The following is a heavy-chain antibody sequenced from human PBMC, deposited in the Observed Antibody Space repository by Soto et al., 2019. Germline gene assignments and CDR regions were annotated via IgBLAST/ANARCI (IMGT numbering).Heavy chain of an antibody. CDR2: IYYSGST. CDR3: ARATFTPADYGDYFFFDY. CDR1: GGSISSGSYY. V-gene: IGHV4-61*01. J-gene: IGHJ4*02. Sequence: PSETLFLTCTVSGGSISSGSYYWSWIRQPPGKGLEWIGYIYYSGSTNYNPSLKSRVTISVDTSKNQFSLKLSSVTAADTAVYYCARATFTPADYGDYFFFDYWGQGTLVTVSS. D-gene: IGHD4-17*01.